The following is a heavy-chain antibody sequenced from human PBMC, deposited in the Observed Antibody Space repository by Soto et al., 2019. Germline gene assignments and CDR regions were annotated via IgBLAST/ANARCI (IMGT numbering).Heavy chain of an antibody. J-gene: IGHJ5*02. CDR2: IDWDDDK. Sequence: ESGPTLVNPTQTLTLTCTFSGFSLTTSGMYVSWIRQPPGKALEWLALIDWDDDKYYSTSLKTRLTISKDTSKNQVVLTMTNMDPGDTATYYCARSTTVTSRSSFDPWGQGTLVTVSS. V-gene: IGHV2-70*01. D-gene: IGHD4-4*01. CDR3: ARSTTVTSRSSFDP. CDR1: GFSLTTSGMY.